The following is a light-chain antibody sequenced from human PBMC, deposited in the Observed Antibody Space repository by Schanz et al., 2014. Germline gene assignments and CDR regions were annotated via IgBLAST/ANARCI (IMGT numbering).Light chain of an antibody. CDR3: QQTYSTPPT. CDR2: GAS. J-gene: IGKJ1*01. Sequence: EIVMTQSPATLSVSPGERATLSCRASQSVSSNLAWYQQKRGQAPRLLIYGASNRATGIPGRFSGSVSGTEFTLTVSSLQPEDFATYFCQQTYSTPPTFGQGTKVEIK. CDR1: QSVSSN. V-gene: IGKV3-15*01.